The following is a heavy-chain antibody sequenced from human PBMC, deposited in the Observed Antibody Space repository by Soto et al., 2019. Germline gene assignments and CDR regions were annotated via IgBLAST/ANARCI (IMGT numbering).Heavy chain of an antibody. D-gene: IGHD3-10*01. CDR1: GASISSGGYY. CDR2: IYYSGST. CDR3: ASTGSPGLDAFNI. Sequence: QVQLQESGPGLVKPSQTLSLTCTVSGASISSGGYYWSWIRQHPGKGLEWIGYIYYSGSTYYNPSLKSRVXXSXDXXKNQFSLKLSSVTAADTAVYYCASTGSPGLDAFNIWGQGTMVTVSS. J-gene: IGHJ3*02. V-gene: IGHV4-31*03.